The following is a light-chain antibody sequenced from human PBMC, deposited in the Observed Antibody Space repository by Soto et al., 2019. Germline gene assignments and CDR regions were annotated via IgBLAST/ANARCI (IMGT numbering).Light chain of an antibody. Sequence: QSVVPQPPSASGTPGQRVTLSCSESSSNIGTNSVFWYQHVPGTGPKLLIHKNNQRPSGVPDRFSGSKSGTSASLAISGLRSEDEADYHCAAWDDSLSVPIFGGGTQLTVL. J-gene: IGLJ2*01. V-gene: IGLV1-47*01. CDR3: AAWDDSLSVPI. CDR2: KNN. CDR1: SSNIGTNS.